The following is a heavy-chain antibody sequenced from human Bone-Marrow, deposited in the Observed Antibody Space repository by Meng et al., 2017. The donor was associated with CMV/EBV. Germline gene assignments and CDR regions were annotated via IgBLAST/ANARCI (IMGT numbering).Heavy chain of an antibody. CDR2: INHSGST. J-gene: IGHJ6*02. D-gene: IGHD3-3*01. V-gene: IGHV4-34*01. Sequence: SETLSLTCAVYGGSFSGYYWSWIRQPPGKGLEWIGEINHSGSTNYNPSLKSRVTISVDTSKNQFSLKLSSVTAADTAVYYCARGPFQRNFWSGYYPNLYYYGMDVWGQGTTVTVSS. CDR3: ARGPFQRNFWSGYYPNLYYYGMDV. CDR1: GGSFSGYY.